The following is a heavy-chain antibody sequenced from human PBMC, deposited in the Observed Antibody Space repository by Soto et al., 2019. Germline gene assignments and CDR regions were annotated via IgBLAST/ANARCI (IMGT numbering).Heavy chain of an antibody. CDR2: INPNSGGT. V-gene: IGHV1-2*04. J-gene: IGHJ5*02. CDR1: GYTFTGYY. Sequence: GASVKVSCKASGYTFTGYYMHWVRQDPGQGLEWMGWINPNSGGTNYAQKFQGWVTMTRDTSISTAYMELSRLRSDDTAVYYCARGKAAAGIPGWFDPWGQGTLVTVSS. CDR3: ARGKAAAGIPGWFDP. D-gene: IGHD6-13*01.